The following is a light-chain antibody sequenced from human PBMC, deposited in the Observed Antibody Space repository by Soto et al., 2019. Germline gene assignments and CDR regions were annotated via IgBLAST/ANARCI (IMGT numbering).Light chain of an antibody. CDR3: QQYAISHRT. CDR1: QSFSSHF. J-gene: IGKJ1*01. Sequence: EIVLTQSPGTLSLSPGERATLSCRASQSFSSHFLAWYQQRPGQAPRLLIYAASNRATGIPDRFSGSASGTDFTLTISRLEPEDFAMYYCQQYAISHRTFGQGTKVEI. CDR2: AAS. V-gene: IGKV3-20*01.